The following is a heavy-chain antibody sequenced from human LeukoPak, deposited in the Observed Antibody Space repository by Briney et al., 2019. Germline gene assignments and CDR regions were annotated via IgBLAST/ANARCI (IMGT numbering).Heavy chain of an antibody. D-gene: IGHD3-16*01. CDR2: INPGDSNT. J-gene: IGHJ4*02. V-gene: IGHV5-51*01. CDR1: RYSFPSYW. Sequence: GESLKISCKGSRYSFPSYWIAWARQMPGKGLEWMGSINPGDSNTKYSPFFQDQVTISADRATTTAYLPWNSLKASDTATYYCARHFRLMSDFYYRGQGSLVTVSS. CDR3: ARHFRLMSDFYY.